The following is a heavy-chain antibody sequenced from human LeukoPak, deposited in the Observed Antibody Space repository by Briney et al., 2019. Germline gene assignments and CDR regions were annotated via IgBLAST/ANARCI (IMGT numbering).Heavy chain of an antibody. Sequence: ASVKVSCNASGYTFTYYYIHWVRQAPGQGLEWMGIINPNSGGTNYAQKFQGRVTMTRDTSISTAYMELSRLRSDDTAVYYCARYSSGWYYFDYWGQGTLVTVSS. CDR1: GYTFTYYY. J-gene: IGHJ4*02. CDR3: ARYSSGWYYFDY. CDR2: INPNSGGT. D-gene: IGHD6-19*01. V-gene: IGHV1-2*02.